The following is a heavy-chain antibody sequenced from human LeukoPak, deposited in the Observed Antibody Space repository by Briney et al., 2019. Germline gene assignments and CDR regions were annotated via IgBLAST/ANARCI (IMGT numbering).Heavy chain of an antibody. Sequence: GGSLRLSCAASGFTFSSYSMSWVRQAPGKGLEWISYITGSSNTIHYADSVKGRFTISRDNSKNTLYLQVNSLRAEDTAVYYCAKGGKWDVTPFDYWGQGTLVTVSS. CDR1: GFTFSSYS. D-gene: IGHD1-26*01. CDR3: AKGGKWDVTPFDY. V-gene: IGHV3-23*01. CDR2: ITGSSNTI. J-gene: IGHJ4*02.